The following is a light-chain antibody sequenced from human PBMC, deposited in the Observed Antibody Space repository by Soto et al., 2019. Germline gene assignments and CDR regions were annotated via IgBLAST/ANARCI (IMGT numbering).Light chain of an antibody. CDR3: QQRRNWPPGIT. V-gene: IGKV3-11*01. Sequence: EIVVTQSPGTLSLSAGERATLSCRASQSVRRSYLAWYQQKPGQAPRLLIYDASNRATGIPARFSGSGSGTDFTLTISSLEPEDFAVYYCQQRRNWPPGITFGQGTRLEIK. J-gene: IGKJ5*01. CDR1: QSVRRSY. CDR2: DAS.